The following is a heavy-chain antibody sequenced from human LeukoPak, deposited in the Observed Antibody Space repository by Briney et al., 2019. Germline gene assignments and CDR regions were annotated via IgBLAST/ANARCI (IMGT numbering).Heavy chain of an antibody. Sequence: GGSLRLSCSASGFISYSYAMHWVRQAPGRGPEYVASITSSGSSTFHANSVKGRFTISRDNSKNTLYLQMGSLRPEDMAVYFCTRGPGYDYVWGTYRADYWGQGTLVTVSS. J-gene: IGHJ4*02. CDR1: GFISYSYA. V-gene: IGHV3-64*01. CDR2: ITSSGSST. CDR3: TRGPGYDYVWGTYRADY. D-gene: IGHD3-16*02.